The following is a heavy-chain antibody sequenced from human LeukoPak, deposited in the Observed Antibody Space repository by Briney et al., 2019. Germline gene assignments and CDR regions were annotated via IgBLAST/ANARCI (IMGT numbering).Heavy chain of an antibody. J-gene: IGHJ4*02. Sequence: GGSLRLSCAASGFPFRRYGMHWVRQAPGRGLGWVAFIRYEGSYKYYADSVKGRFTISRDNSKNTLYLQMNSLRPDDTAVYYCAKDLGPVALNGGDYWGQGTLVTVSS. CDR2: IRYEGSYK. D-gene: IGHD6-19*01. CDR1: GFPFRRYG. V-gene: IGHV3-30*02. CDR3: AKDLGPVALNGGDY.